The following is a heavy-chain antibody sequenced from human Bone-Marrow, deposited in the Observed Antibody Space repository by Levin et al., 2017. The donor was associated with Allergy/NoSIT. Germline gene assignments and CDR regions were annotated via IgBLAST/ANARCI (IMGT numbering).Heavy chain of an antibody. Sequence: GGSLRLSCAASGFTFDDYGMHWVRQSAGKGLEWVSGINWNSGRVAYADSVRGRFTISRDNAKNSLYLQMNSLRAEDTALYYCVKEIDPGELLYDFDYWGQGTLVTVSS. V-gene: IGHV3-9*01. J-gene: IGHJ4*02. CDR2: INWNSGRV. CDR1: GFTFDDYG. CDR3: VKEIDPGELLYDFDY. D-gene: IGHD3-10*01.